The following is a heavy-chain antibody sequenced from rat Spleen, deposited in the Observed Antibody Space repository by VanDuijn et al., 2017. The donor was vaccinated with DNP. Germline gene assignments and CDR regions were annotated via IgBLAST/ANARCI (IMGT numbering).Heavy chain of an antibody. Sequence: QVQLKESGPGLVQPSRTLSLTCTVSGFSLTSYNVHWVRQSPGKGLEWMGVIWSGGNTDYNSALKPRLSISRDTSGSRVFLTVTSLQTEDTGIYYCNRNEFGQPGVYWGQGVMVTVSS. CDR2: IWSGGNT. CDR1: GFSLTSYN. J-gene: IGHJ2*01. CDR3: NRNEFGQPGVY. V-gene: IGHV2S13*01. D-gene: IGHD1-4*01.